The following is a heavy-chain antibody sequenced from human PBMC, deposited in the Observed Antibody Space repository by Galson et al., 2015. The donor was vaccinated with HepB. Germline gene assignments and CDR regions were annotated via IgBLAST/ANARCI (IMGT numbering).Heavy chain of an antibody. V-gene: IGHV3-30-3*01. J-gene: IGHJ4*02. CDR1: GFTFSSYA. CDR3: ARDQYSTKWPTYFDS. CDR2: TSNDGSND. D-gene: IGHD2/OR15-2a*01. Sequence: SLRLSCAASGFTFSSYAMYWVRQAPGKGLEWVAVTSNDGSNDYYADSVKGRFTISRDNSKNTLYLQMNSLRDEDTAVYYCARDQYSTKWPTYFDSWGQGTLVTVSS.